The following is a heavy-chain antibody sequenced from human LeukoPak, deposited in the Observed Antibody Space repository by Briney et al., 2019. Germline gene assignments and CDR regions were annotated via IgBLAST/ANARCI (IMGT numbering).Heavy chain of an antibody. CDR1: SGFISSYY. D-gene: IGHD3-22*01. J-gene: IGHJ3*02. CDR2: INYSGRI. V-gene: IGHV4-59*01. Sequence: SETLSLTCIVSSGFISSYYWSWIRQTPGKGLERIAFINYSGRIKYNPSLQSRVSISLDTSKNHFSLQLRSVMAADTAVYYCARLVDYDNSGDPDIFDIWGQGTIVSIS. CDR3: ARLVDYDNSGDPDIFDI.